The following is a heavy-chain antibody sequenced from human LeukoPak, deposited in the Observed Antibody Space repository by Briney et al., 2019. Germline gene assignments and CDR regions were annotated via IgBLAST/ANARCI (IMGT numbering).Heavy chain of an antibody. CDR1: GFPFSSYG. CDR2: ISYDGSNK. Sequence: GSLRLSCAASGFPFSSYGMHWVRQAPGKGLEWVAVISYDGSNKYYADSVKGRFTISRDNSKNTLYLQMNSLRAEDTAVYYCATAGASGGSCLDYWGQGTLVTVSS. D-gene: IGHD2-15*01. V-gene: IGHV3-30*03. CDR3: ATAGASGGSCLDY. J-gene: IGHJ4*02.